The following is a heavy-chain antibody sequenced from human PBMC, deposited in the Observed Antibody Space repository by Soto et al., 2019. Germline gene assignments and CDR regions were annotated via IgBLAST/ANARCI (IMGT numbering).Heavy chain of an antibody. Sequence: GGSLRLSCAASGFTFSSYGMHWVRQAPGKGLEWVAVISYDGSNKYYADSVKGRFTISRDNSKNTLYLQMNSLRAEDTAVYYCAKDRSLLGLFDYWGQGTLVTVSS. J-gene: IGHJ4*02. CDR2: ISYDGSNK. V-gene: IGHV3-30*18. D-gene: IGHD7-27*01. CDR1: GFTFSSYG. CDR3: AKDRSLLGLFDY.